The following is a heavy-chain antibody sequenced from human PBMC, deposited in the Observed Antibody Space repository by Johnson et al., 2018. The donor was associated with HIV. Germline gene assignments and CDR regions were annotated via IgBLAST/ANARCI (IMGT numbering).Heavy chain of an antibody. J-gene: IGHJ3*02. CDR1: GFTFHDYA. CDR3: AKDMSVGASPVAFDI. Sequence: VQLVESGGGVVRPGGSLILSCASSGFTFHDYAMHWVLHAPWTVLVWVSGLSFNSGSIGYADSVKGRFTISRVNAKNSLYLQMNSLRAEDTALYYCAKDMSVGASPVAFDIWGQGTMVTVS. D-gene: IGHD1-26*01. V-gene: IGHV3-9*01. CDR2: LSFNSGSI.